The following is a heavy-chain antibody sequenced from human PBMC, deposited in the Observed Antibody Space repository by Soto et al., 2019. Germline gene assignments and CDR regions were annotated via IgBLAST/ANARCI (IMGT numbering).Heavy chain of an antibody. V-gene: IGHV4-28*01. D-gene: IGHD3-3*01. CDR1: GYSLNNDNW. CDR2: IYYSGTT. Sequence: SETLSLTCAVSGYSLNNDNWWGWIRQPPGKGLEWIGYIYYSGTTYYNPSLKSRVTLSVDMSKNHFSLNLNSVTSVDLAVYFCSRNFGHGLYYCDYWGQGTLVTVSS. CDR3: SRNFGHGLYYCDY. J-gene: IGHJ4*02.